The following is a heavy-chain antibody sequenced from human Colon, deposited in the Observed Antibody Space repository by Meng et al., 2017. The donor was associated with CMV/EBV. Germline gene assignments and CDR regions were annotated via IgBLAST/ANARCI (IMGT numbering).Heavy chain of an antibody. CDR3: ARDKWGWMEARF. CDR2: IHHSVTT. Sequence: LFQSSHALSLLLTVLGGSISRDDYYWSWIRQPTGKGLEWIGYIHHSVTTYDSPSLTSRLIISLDTSKNHFSLPLISLTAADTATYYCARDKWGWMEARFWGQGILVTVSS. D-gene: IGHD7-27*01. CDR1: GGSISRDDYY. J-gene: IGHJ4*02. V-gene: IGHV4-30-4*08.